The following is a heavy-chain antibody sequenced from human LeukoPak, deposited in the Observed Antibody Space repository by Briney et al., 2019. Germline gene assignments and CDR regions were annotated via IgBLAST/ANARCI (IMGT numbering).Heavy chain of an antibody. J-gene: IGHJ5*02. V-gene: IGHV3-23*01. CDR1: GFTFSSYA. CDR2: ISAGGGST. Sequence: GGSLRLSCAASGFTFSSYAMSWVRQAPGKGLEWVSAISAGGGSTYYADSVKGRLTISRDNSKNTLFLQMNSLRADDTAVYYCAKGGQQWLVSGNWFDHWGQGTLVTVSS. CDR3: AKGGQQWLVSGNWFDH. D-gene: IGHD6-19*01.